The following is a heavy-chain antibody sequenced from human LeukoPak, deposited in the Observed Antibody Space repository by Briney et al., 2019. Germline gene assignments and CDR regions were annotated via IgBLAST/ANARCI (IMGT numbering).Heavy chain of an antibody. Sequence: PSETLSLTCTVSGGSISSGSYYWSWIRQPAGKGLEWIGRIYTSGSTNYNPSLKSRVTMSVDTSKNQFSLKLSSVTAADTAVYYCARSDYGSGSYFNWGQGTLVTVSS. V-gene: IGHV4-61*02. D-gene: IGHD3-10*01. CDR1: GGSISSGSYY. CDR2: IYTSGST. J-gene: IGHJ4*02. CDR3: ARSDYGSGSYFN.